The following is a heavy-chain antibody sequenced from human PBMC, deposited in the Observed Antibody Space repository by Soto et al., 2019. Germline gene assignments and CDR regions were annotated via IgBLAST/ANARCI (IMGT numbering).Heavy chain of an antibody. J-gene: IGHJ3*02. CDR3: VRESYPAKAFDI. CDR2: IRSRSIDM. D-gene: IGHD2-2*01. CDR1: GFTFSNYN. V-gene: IGHV3-21*01. Sequence: EVQLVESGGGLVKHGESLRLSCAASGFTFSNYNINWVREAPGKGLEWVSSIRSRSIDMYYADSVKGRFTISRDDAKNSLSLQMTGLRAEDTAVYFCVRESYPAKAFDIWGQGTMVTVSS.